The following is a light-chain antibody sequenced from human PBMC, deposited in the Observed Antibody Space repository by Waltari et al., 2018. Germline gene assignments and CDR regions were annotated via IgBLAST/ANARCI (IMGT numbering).Light chain of an antibody. CDR1: STDLASYNL. CDR3: CSYTGSSTSYG. J-gene: IGLJ1*01. V-gene: IGLV2-23*01. Sequence: QSALSQPASVSGSPGQSLTITCTGASTDLASYNLVAWYQHHPNRAPKLIIYEATKRPSGISQRFAGAKSGATASLIISGLQADDEADYYCCSYTGSSTSYGCGGGTKVTVL. CDR2: EAT.